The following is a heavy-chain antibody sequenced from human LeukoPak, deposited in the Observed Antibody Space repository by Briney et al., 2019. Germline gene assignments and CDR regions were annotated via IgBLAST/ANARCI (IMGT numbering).Heavy chain of an antibody. CDR3: ARPRDIAAAGNNWFDP. D-gene: IGHD6-13*01. CDR1: GYTFTSYD. J-gene: IGHJ5*02. V-gene: IGHV1-8*01. Sequence: ASVQVSCKASGYTFTSYDINWVRQATGLGLEWMGWMNPNSGNTGYAQKFQGRVTMTRNTSISTAYMELSSLRSEDTAVYYCARPRDIAAAGNNWFDPWGQGTLVTVSS. CDR2: MNPNSGNT.